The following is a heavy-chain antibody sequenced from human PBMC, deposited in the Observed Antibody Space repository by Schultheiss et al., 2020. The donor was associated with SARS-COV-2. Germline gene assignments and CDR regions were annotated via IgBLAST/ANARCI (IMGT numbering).Heavy chain of an antibody. Sequence: GGSLRLSCAASGFTFSSYWMHWVRQAPGKGLVWVSSISSSSSYTYYADSVKGRFTISRDNVKNSLWLQMNSLRVEDTAVYYCARDRFRIAARPRYNWFDPWGQGTLVTVSS. CDR3: ARDRFRIAARPRYNWFDP. CDR2: ISSSSSYT. CDR1: GFTFSSYW. D-gene: IGHD6-6*01. V-gene: IGHV3-21*04. J-gene: IGHJ5*02.